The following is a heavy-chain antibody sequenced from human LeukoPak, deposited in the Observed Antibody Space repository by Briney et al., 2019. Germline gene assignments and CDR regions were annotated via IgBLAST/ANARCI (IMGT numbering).Heavy chain of an antibody. CDR2: ISSGGTYE. CDR1: GFTFSNYA. D-gene: IGHD3-10*01. J-gene: IGHJ4*02. Sequence: GGSLRLSCAASGFTFSNYAMHWVRQAPGKGLEWVSLISSGGTYEYYADSVKGRFTISRDNSKNTLYLQLNSLRAEDTAVYYCARDSTYYYDSGSSGPHYFDNWGRGTLVTVSS. V-gene: IGHV3-30*01. CDR3: ARDSTYYYDSGSSGPHYFDN.